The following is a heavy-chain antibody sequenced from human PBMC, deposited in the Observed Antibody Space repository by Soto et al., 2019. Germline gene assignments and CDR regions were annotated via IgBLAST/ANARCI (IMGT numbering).Heavy chain of an antibody. D-gene: IGHD6-13*01. CDR1: GFTFSSYA. V-gene: IGHV3-23*01. J-gene: IGHJ4*02. CDR3: AKGGSSWYFDY. CDR2: ISGSGGST. Sequence: EVQLLESGGGLVQPGGSLRLSCAASGFTFSSYAMSWVRQAPGKGLEWVSAISGSGGSTYYADYVKGRFTISRENYKNTLYMKMNSLRAEDTAVYYCAKGGSSWYFDYWGQGTLVTVSS.